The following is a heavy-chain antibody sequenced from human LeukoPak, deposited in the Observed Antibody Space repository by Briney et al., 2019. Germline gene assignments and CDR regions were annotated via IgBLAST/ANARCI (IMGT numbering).Heavy chain of an antibody. J-gene: IGHJ4*02. Sequence: GGSLRLSCAASGFTFSSYGMHWVRQAPGKGLEWVAHISSRSNYIYYADSLKGRFTISRDNAKNSLYLQMNSLRAEDTAVYYCAREVSLGYFDYWGQGTLVIASS. CDR2: ISSRSNYI. CDR1: GFTFSSYG. CDR3: AREVSLGYFDY. V-gene: IGHV3-21*05.